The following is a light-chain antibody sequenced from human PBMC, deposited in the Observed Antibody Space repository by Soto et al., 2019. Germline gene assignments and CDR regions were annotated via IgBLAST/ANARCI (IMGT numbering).Light chain of an antibody. CDR2: AAS. Sequence: DIQMTQSPSSLSASVGDRVTITCRASQSIVTYLNWYLQKPGKAPKLLIYAASNLQSGVPSRFSGSGSGTEFTLTISNLQPDDFATYYCQQYSDYWTFGQGTKVDIK. V-gene: IGKV1-39*01. CDR3: QQYSDYWT. J-gene: IGKJ1*01. CDR1: QSIVTY.